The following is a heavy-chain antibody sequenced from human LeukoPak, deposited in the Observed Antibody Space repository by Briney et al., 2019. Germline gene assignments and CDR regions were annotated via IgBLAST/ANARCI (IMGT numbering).Heavy chain of an antibody. J-gene: IGHJ4*02. V-gene: IGHV3-23*01. Sequence: GGSLRLSCAASGFTFSSYAMSWVRQAPGKGLEWVSAISGSGGSTYYADSVKGRFTISRDNSKNTLYLQMNSLRAEDTAVYYCAKSRNWNEVGTLDYWGQGTLVTVSS. CDR3: AKSRNWNEVGTLDY. CDR2: ISGSGGST. D-gene: IGHD1-1*01. CDR1: GFTFSSYA.